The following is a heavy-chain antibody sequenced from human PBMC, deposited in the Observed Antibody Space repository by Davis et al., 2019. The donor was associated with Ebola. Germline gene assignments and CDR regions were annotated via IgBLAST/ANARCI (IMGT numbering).Heavy chain of an antibody. CDR3: AKGRDGYNYLDF. Sequence: GESLKISCAASGFTFSNHAMHWVRQAPGKGLEWVAVVQFDESKKYYADSVKGRFTISRDNSKNTLDLQMTSLRPEDTAVYFCAKGRDGYNYLDFWGQGTLVTVSS. D-gene: IGHD5-24*01. CDR2: VQFDESKK. CDR1: GFTFSNHA. V-gene: IGHV3-30*18. J-gene: IGHJ4*02.